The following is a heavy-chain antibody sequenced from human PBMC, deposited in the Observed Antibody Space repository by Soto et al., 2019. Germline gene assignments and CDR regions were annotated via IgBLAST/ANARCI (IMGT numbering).Heavy chain of an antibody. J-gene: IGHJ6*02. CDR2: IYYSGST. V-gene: IGHV4-31*03. D-gene: IGHD2-2*01. CDR1: GGSISSGGYY. Sequence: SETLSLTCTVSGGSISSGGYYWSWIRQHPGKGLEWIGYIYYSGSTYYNPSLKSRVTISVDTSKNQFSLKLSSVTAADTAVYYCARLVPAAAAYYYYYGMDVWGQGTTVTVSS. CDR3: ARLVPAAAAYYYYYGMDV.